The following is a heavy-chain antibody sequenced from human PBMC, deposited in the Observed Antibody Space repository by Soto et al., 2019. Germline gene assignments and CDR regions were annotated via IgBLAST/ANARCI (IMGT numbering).Heavy chain of an antibody. CDR3: ARGGISHWAYFYYMDV. V-gene: IGHV4-34*01. D-gene: IGHD2-21*01. Sequence: SETLSLTCVVSGGSLSDYFWSWIRQPPGLALEWIGEINHLGSINYNPSLKSRVTMSVDTSKNQFSLTLNSVTAADTATYYCARGGISHWAYFYYMDVWDRGTTVTVS. CDR2: INHLGSI. J-gene: IGHJ6*03. CDR1: GGSLSDYF.